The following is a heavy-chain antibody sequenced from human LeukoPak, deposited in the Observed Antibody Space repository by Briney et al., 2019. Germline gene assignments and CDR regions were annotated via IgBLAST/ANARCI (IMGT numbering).Heavy chain of an antibody. J-gene: IGHJ4*02. Sequence: GGSLRLSCAVSGFTFTDYAMNWFRQAPGKGLEWLSYISRSSDTIYYADSVKGRFTISRDNAKSSLFLQMNTLRAEDTAVYYCAREGAPWGQGTLVTVSS. CDR3: AREGAP. CDR2: ISRSSDTI. D-gene: IGHD1-26*01. V-gene: IGHV3-48*01. CDR1: GFTFTDYA.